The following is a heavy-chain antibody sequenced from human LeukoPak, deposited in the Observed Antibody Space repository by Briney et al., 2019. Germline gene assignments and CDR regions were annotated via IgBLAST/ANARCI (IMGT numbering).Heavy chain of an antibody. V-gene: IGHV4-39*01. D-gene: IGHD6-19*01. CDR3: ARRRPPRPYSSGWYLNAFDI. J-gene: IGHJ3*02. CDR1: GGSISSSSYY. Sequence: PSETLSLTCTVSGGSISSSSYYWGWIRQPPGKGLEWIGNIFYSGSTYYKPSLKSRVTISVDTSKNQFSLKLSSVTAADTAVYYCARRRPPRPYSSGWYLNAFDIWGQGTMVTVSS. CDR2: IFYSGST.